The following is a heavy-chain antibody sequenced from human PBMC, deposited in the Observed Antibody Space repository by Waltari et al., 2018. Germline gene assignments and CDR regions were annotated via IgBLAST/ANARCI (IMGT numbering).Heavy chain of an antibody. CDR2: FNKDDGET. Sequence: DVQMVQSGAEVKKPGTTVKISCKVSGYIFTDYDMHWVQQAPGKGLEWMGLFNKDDGETIYADNFKGRITISANRSIDTAYLERSSLRSEDTAIYYCATLGSGRGDFWGQGTLVIVSS. CDR3: ATLGSGRGDF. CDR1: GYIFTDYD. D-gene: IGHD3-10*01. J-gene: IGHJ4*01. V-gene: IGHV1-69-2*01.